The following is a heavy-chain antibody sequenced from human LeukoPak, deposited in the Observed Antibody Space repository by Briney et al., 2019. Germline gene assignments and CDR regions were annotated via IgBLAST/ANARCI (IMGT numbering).Heavy chain of an antibody. CDR3: ARGVDSSSWYFDY. CDR2: MNPNRGNT. D-gene: IGHD6-13*01. CDR1: GYTYTSYD. J-gene: IGHJ4*02. Sequence: ASVNVSCKASGYTYTSYDINWVRQATGQEREGMGWMNPNRGNTGYAQKFQGRVTNTRNTSISTAYMELSSLRSEDTAVYYCARGVDSSSWYFDYWGQGTLVTVSS. V-gene: IGHV1-8*01.